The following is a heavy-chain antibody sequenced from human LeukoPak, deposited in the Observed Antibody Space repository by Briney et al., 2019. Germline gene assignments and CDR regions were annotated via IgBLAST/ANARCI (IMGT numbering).Heavy chain of an antibody. Sequence: PGGSLRLSCAASGFTSTNYSMNWVRQAPGKGLEWVSGIHSSGDHTYYAASVEGRFTISRDNSRNTLYLQMNSLRAEDTAVYYCVKDTRVLGLFHFDCWGPGTLVTVSS. CDR2: IHSSGDHT. CDR1: GFTSTNYS. D-gene: IGHD5-18*01. V-gene: IGHV3-23*05. CDR3: VKDTRVLGLFHFDC. J-gene: IGHJ4*02.